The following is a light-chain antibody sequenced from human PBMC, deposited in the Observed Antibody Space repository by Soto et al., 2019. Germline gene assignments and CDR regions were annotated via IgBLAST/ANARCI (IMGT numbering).Light chain of an antibody. Sequence: DIQMTQSPSSLSASVGDRVTITCRASLVISNYLAWYQQKPGKVPELLIYAASTFQSGVPSRFSGSGSGTDFTLTISSLQPEDGATYYCQKYNSAPKTFGQGTKVEIK. CDR3: QKYNSAPKT. V-gene: IGKV1-27*01. CDR1: LVISNY. CDR2: AAS. J-gene: IGKJ1*01.